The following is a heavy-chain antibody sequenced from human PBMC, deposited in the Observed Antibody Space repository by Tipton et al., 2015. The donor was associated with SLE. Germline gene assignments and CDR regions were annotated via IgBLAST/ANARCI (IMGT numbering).Heavy chain of an antibody. D-gene: IGHD2-2*02. CDR3: AKGRGYCSSTSCYSRDGYFDY. J-gene: IGHJ4*02. CDR1: GFTFSSYG. V-gene: IGHV3-30*02. Sequence: SLRLSCAASGFTFSSYGMHWVRQAPGKGLEWVAFIRYDGSNKYYADSVKGRFTISRDNSKNTLYLQMNSLRAEDTAVYYCAKGRGYCSSTSCYSRDGYFDYWGQGTLVTVSS. CDR2: IRYDGSNK.